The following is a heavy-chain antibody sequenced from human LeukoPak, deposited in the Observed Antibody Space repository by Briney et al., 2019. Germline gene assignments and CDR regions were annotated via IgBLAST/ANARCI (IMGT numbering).Heavy chain of an antibody. V-gene: IGHV1-69*04. CDR3: ARVLSRGIEPSGLGY. CDR2: IIPILGIA. J-gene: IGHJ4*02. D-gene: IGHD1-26*01. Sequence: GASVKVSCKASGGTFSSYAISWVRQAPGQGLEWMGRIIPILGIANYAQKFQGRVTITADKSTSTAYMELSSLRSEDTAVYYCARVLSRGIEPSGLGYWGQGTLVTVSS. CDR1: GGTFSSYA.